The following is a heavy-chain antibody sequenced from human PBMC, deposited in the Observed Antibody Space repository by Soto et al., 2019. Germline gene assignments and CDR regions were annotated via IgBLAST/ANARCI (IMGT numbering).Heavy chain of an antibody. CDR3: ARDSGYYDFWSGYYKGGGYYYYYGMDV. J-gene: IGHJ6*02. CDR2: IIPIFGTA. Sequence: QVQLVQSGAEVKKPGSSVKVSCKASGGTFSSYAISWVRQAPGQGLEWMGGIIPIFGTANYARKFQGRVTITADESTSTAYMELSSLRSEDTAVYYCARDSGYYDFWSGYYKGGGYYYYYGMDVWGQGTTVTVSS. V-gene: IGHV1-69*01. CDR1: GGTFSSYA. D-gene: IGHD3-3*01.